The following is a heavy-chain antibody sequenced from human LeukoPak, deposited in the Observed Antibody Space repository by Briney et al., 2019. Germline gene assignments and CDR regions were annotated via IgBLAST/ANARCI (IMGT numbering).Heavy chain of an antibody. J-gene: IGHJ4*02. CDR2: ISSSGSTI. D-gene: IGHD6-13*01. CDR1: GFTFRRYE. CDR3: ARDQYQVAAAGTAFDY. V-gene: IGHV3-48*03. Sequence: GGSLRLSCAASGFTFRRYELNWVRQAPGKGLEWVSYISSSGSTIYYADSAQGRFTISRDNAKHSLYLQMNSLRAEDTAVYYCARDQYQVAAAGTAFDYWGQGTLVTVSS.